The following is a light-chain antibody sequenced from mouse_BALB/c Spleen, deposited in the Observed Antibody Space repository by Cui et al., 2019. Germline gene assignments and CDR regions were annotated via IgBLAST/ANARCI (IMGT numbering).Light chain of an antibody. CDR2: STS. CDR1: SSVSY. J-gene: IGKJ1*01. Sequence: QIVLTQSPAIMSPSLGEEITLTCSATSSVSYMHWYQQKSGTSPKLLLYSTSNLASGVPSRFSGSGSGTFYSLTISSVEAEYAADYYCHQWSSYPWTFGGGTKLEIK. CDR3: HQWSSYPWT. V-gene: IGKV4-80*01.